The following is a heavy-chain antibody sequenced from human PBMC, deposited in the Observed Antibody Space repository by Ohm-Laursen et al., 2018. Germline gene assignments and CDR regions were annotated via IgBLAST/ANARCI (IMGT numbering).Heavy chain of an antibody. D-gene: IGHD3-22*01. CDR2: IYYSGTT. Sequence: PSQTLSLTCTVSGDSINSSNHYWGWIRQPPGKGLEWIGYIYYSGTTNYNPSLKSRVTISVDMSKNQFSLKLSSVTAADTAVYYCARVEYYYDSSGRGGYYFDYWGQGTLVTVSS. CDR3: ARVEYYYDSSGRGGYYFDY. J-gene: IGHJ4*02. CDR1: GDSINSSNHY. V-gene: IGHV4-61*05.